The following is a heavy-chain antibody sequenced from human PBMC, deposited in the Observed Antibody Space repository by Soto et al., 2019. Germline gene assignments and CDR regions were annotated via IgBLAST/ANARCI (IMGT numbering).Heavy chain of an antibody. Sequence: PSETLSLTCTVSGGSIGSGDFYWSWIRQPPGRGLEWIGYISYSGSTYYNTSLKSRVTISVDTSKNQFSLKLNSVTAADTAVYYCARGGPTGGSYKYNWFDPWGQGTLVTVSS. CDR3: ARGGPTGGSYKYNWFDP. CDR2: ISYSGST. CDR1: GGSIGSGDFY. D-gene: IGHD2-15*01. V-gene: IGHV4-30-4*01. J-gene: IGHJ5*02.